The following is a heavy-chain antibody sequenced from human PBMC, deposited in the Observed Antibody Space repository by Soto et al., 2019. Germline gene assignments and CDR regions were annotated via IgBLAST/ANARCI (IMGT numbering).Heavy chain of an antibody. CDR1: GGSISSGGYY. CDR3: ARYCSGGSCYLDAFDI. Sequence: SETLSLTCTVSGGSISSGGYYWSWIRQHPGKGLEWIGYIYYSGSTYYNPSLKSRVTISVDTSKNQFSLKLSSVTAADTAVYYCARYCSGGSCYLDAFDIWGQGTMVTVSS. J-gene: IGHJ3*02. V-gene: IGHV4-31*03. CDR2: IYYSGST. D-gene: IGHD2-15*01.